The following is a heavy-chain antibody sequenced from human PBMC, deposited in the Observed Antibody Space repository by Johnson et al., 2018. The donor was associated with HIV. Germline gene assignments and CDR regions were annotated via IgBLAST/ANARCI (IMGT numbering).Heavy chain of an antibody. Sequence: VQLVESGGGVVQPGTSLRLACAASGFTFSSFAMHWVRQAPGKGLEWVANIKQDGSEKYYVDSVKGRFTISRDNAKNSLYLQMNSLRAEDTAVYYCAREQFLESDAFDSWGQGTMVTVSS. V-gene: IGHV3-7*01. CDR3: AREQFLESDAFDS. J-gene: IGHJ3*02. CDR1: GFTFSSFA. CDR2: IKQDGSEK. D-gene: IGHD3-3*01.